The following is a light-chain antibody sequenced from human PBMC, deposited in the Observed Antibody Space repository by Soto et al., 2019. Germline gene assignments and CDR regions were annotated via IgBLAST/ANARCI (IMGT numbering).Light chain of an antibody. CDR1: SSNIGGNS. CDR2: DDN. Sequence: QTVLTQPPSVSAAPGQKVTISCSGSSSNIGGNSVSWYQQLPGTAPKLLIYDDNKRPSGIPDRFSGSKSGTSATLGITAFHTGDEVVYYCRSWDTRLSAYVFVPGTEGTVL. CDR3: RSWDTRLSAYV. J-gene: IGLJ1*01. V-gene: IGLV1-51*01.